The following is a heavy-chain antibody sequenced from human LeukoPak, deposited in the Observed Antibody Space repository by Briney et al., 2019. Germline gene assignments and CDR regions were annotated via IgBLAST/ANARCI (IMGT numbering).Heavy chain of an antibody. J-gene: IGHJ4*02. CDR3: ARYYYDSSGYYFFDY. CDR1: GYSISSGYY. CDR2: IYHSGST. Sequence: PSETLSLTCAVSGYSISSGYYWGWIRQPPGKGLEGIGSIYHSGSTYYNPSLKSRVTISVDTSKNQFSLKLSSVTAADTAVYYCARYYYDSSGYYFFDYWGQGTLVTVSS. D-gene: IGHD3-22*01. V-gene: IGHV4-38-2*01.